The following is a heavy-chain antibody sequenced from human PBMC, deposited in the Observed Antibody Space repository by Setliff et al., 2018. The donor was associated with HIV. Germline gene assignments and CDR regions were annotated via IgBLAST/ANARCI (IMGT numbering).Heavy chain of an antibody. D-gene: IGHD3-3*01. J-gene: IGHJ2*01. CDR2: IYTSGST. CDR3: ARDEWLLDWSFDL. CDR1: GGSISSYY. Sequence: SETLSLTCTVSGGSISSYYWSWIRQPAGKGLEWIGRIYTSGSTNYNPSLKSRVTMSVDTSKNQFPLKLSSVTAADTAVYYCARDEWLLDWSFDLWGRGTLVTVSS. V-gene: IGHV4-4*07.